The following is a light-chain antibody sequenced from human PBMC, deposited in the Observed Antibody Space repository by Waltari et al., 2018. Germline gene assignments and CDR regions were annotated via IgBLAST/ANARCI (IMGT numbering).Light chain of an antibody. CDR1: QSVSSH. V-gene: IGKV3-11*01. CDR2: DAY. Sequence: EIVLIQSPATLSLSPGERATLSCRASQSVSSHLAWYQQKPGQSPRLLIYDAYNRATGIPARFSGSGSGTDFTLTISSLEPEDFAVYYCQQRRNWPLTFGQGTRLEIK. J-gene: IGKJ5*01. CDR3: QQRRNWPLT.